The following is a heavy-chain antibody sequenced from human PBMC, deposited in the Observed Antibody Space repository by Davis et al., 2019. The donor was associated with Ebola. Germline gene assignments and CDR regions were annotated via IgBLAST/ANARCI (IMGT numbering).Heavy chain of an antibody. CDR2: ISQRENT. CDR1: GGSISSSYW. V-gene: IGHV4-4*02. Sequence: MPSETLSLTCAVSGGSISSSYWWSWVRQPPGKGLEWIGQISQRENTNYKPSLKGRIPISLDKSKNQFSLKLSSLTAADTAVYYCAREGDCDDGTCSSKTNWFDSWGQGTLVTVSS. D-gene: IGHD2-15*01. J-gene: IGHJ5*01. CDR3: AREGDCDDGTCSSKTNWFDS.